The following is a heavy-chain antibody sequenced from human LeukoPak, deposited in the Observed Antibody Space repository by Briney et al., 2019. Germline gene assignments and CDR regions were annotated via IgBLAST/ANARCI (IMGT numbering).Heavy chain of an antibody. CDR1: GFTFSGSA. J-gene: IGHJ6*03. D-gene: IGHD1-26*01. CDR2: IRSKANSYAT. CDR3: TSGFKEPAYYYYYYMDV. Sequence: TGGSLRLSCAASGFTFSGSAMHWVRQASGKGLEWVGRIRSKANSYATAYAASVKGRFTISRDDSKNTAYLQMNSLKTEDTAVYYCTSGFKEPAYYYYYYMDVWGKGTTVTVSS. V-gene: IGHV3-73*01.